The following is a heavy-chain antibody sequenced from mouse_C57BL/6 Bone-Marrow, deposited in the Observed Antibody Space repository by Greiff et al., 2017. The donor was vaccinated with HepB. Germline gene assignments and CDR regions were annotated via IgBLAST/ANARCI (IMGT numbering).Heavy chain of an antibody. CDR3: ARGWLLPCYAMDY. J-gene: IGHJ4*01. D-gene: IGHD2-3*01. Sequence: QVQLQQPGAELVKPGASVKLSCKASGYTFTSYWMHWVKQRPGQGLEWIGMIHPNSGSTNYNEKFKSKATLTVDKSSSTAYMQLSSLTSEDSAVYYCARGWLLPCYAMDYWGQGTSVTVSS. CDR1: GYTFTSYW. V-gene: IGHV1-64*01. CDR2: IHPNSGST.